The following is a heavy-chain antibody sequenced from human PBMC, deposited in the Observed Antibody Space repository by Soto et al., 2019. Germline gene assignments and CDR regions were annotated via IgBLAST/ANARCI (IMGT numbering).Heavy chain of an antibody. CDR3: AGPHISGYYVPFDY. CDR1: GASISSYY. J-gene: IGHJ4*02. D-gene: IGHD6-19*01. Sequence: SETLSLTCTVSGASISSYYWSWIRQPPGKGLEWIGYIYDSGTTNYNPSLESRATMSVDTSRNQFSLRLSSVTAADTAMYFCAGPHISGYYVPFDYWGQGALVTVSS. V-gene: IGHV4-59*01. CDR2: IYDSGTT.